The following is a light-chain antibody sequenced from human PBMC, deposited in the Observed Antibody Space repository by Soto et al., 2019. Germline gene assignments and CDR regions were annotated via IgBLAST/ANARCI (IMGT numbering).Light chain of an antibody. CDR2: GAS. J-gene: IGKJ1*01. CDR1: QSVSSSY. CDR3: QQYGSSPRT. Sequence: EIVLTQSPGTLSLSPGERATLSCRASQSVSSSYLAWYQLKPGQAPRLLIYGASSRATGIPDRFSGSGSGTDFTLTISSLDPEDFAVYFCQQYGSSPRTFGQGTKVEI. V-gene: IGKV3-20*01.